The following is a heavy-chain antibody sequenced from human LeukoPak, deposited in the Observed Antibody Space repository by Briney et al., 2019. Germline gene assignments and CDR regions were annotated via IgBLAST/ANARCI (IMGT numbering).Heavy chain of an antibody. V-gene: IGHV3-11*05. CDR2: ISSSSTYT. Sequence: GGSLRLSCAASGFTFSDYYMSWIRQAPGKGLEWVSYISSSSTYTNYADSVKGRFTISRDNAKNSLYLQMNSLRAEDTAVYYCARVPYCSSTSCYAIFDYWGQGTLVTVSS. J-gene: IGHJ4*02. CDR1: GFTFSDYY. CDR3: ARVPYCSSTSCYAIFDY. D-gene: IGHD2-2*01.